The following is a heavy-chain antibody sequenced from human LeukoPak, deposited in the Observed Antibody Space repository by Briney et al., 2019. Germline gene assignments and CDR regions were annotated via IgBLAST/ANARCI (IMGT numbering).Heavy chain of an antibody. J-gene: IGHJ4*02. D-gene: IGHD1-26*01. CDR1: GVIFSNYN. CDR3: ARRVVGAMPFDY. V-gene: IGHV3-48*02. CDR2: IDTSNTI. Sequence: GGSLRLSCAASGVIFSNYNMNWVRQAPGKGLEWVSYIDTSNTIYYADSVKGRFTISRDNAKNSLYLQMNSLRDEDTAAYYCARRVVGAMPFDYWGQGTLVTVSS.